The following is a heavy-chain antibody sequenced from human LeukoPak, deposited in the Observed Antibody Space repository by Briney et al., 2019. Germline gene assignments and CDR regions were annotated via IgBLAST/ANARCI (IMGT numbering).Heavy chain of an antibody. CDR1: GFTFSSYG. D-gene: IGHD2-21*02. V-gene: IGHV3-33*01. CDR2: IWYDGSNK. CDR3: ARDYAYCGGDCYGLKDYYYGMDV. J-gene: IGHJ6*02. Sequence: TGGSLRLSCAASGFTFSSYGMHWVRQAPGKGLEWVAVIWYDGSNKYYADSVKGRFTISRDNSKNTLYLQMNSLRAEDTAVYYCARDYAYCGGDCYGLKDYYYGMDVWGQGTTVTVSS.